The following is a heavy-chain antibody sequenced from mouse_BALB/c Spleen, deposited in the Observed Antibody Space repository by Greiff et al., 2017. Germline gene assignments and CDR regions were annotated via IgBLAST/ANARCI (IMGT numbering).Heavy chain of an antibody. CDR3: ARDYGSSYGFAY. D-gene: IGHD1-1*01. V-gene: IGHV1S56*01. CDR2: IYPGNVNT. J-gene: IGHJ3*01. CDR1: GYTFTSYY. Sequence: VQLQQSGPELVKPGASVRISCKASGYTFTSYYIHWVKQRPGQGLEWIGWIYPGNVNTKYNEKFTGKATLTADKSSSTAYMQLSSLTSEDSAVYFCARDYGSSYGFAYWGQGTLVTVSA.